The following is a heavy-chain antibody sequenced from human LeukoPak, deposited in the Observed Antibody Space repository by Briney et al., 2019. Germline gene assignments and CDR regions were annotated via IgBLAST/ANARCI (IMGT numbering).Heavy chain of an antibody. CDR2: IIPILDIA. J-gene: IGHJ4*02. V-gene: IGHV1-69*04. Sequence: GASVKVSCKASGGTFSSYAISWVRQAPGQGLEWMGRIIPILDIANYAQKFQGRVTITADKSTSTAYMEPSSLRSEDTAVYYCVCGSGSYYNGLPLDYWGQGTLVTVSS. CDR3: VCGSGSYYNGLPLDY. CDR1: GGTFSSYA. D-gene: IGHD3-10*01.